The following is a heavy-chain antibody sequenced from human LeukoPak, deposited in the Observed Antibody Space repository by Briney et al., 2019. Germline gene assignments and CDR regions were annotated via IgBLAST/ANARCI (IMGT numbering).Heavy chain of an antibody. V-gene: IGHV4-61*02. J-gene: IGHJ6*03. CDR2: IYTSGST. CDR1: GGSISSGSYY. CDR3: ARDTTTDLYYYYYMDV. D-gene: IGHD1-26*01. Sequence: SQTLSLTCTVSGGSISSGSYYWSWIRQPAGKGVEWIGRIYTSGSTDYNPSLKSRVTISVDTSKNQFSLKLSSVTAADTAVYYCARDTTTDLYYYYYMDVWGKGTTVTVSS.